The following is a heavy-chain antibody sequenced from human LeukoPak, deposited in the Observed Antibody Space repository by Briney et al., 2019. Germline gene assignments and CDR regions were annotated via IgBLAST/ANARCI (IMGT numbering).Heavy chain of an antibody. CDR1: GFTFSSYA. CDR2: ISGSGGST. V-gene: IGHV3-23*01. D-gene: IGHD3-9*01. CDR3: AKGPGDILTGEFDY. J-gene: IGHJ4*02. Sequence: GGSLRLSCAASGFTFSSYAMSGVRQAPGKGLEWVSAISGSGGSTYYADSVKGRFTISRDNSKNTLYLQMNSLRAEDTAVYYCAKGPGDILTGEFDYWGQGTLVTVSS.